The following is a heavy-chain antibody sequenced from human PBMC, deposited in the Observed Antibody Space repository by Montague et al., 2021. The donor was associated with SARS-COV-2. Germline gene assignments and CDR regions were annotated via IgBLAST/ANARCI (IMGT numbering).Heavy chain of an antibody. D-gene: IGHD3-10*01. V-gene: IGHV4-39*07. J-gene: IGHJ2*01. CDR3: ASRRYSASGSRWYLDL. Sequence: SETLSLTCTVSGGSISSSNYYGVWIRQPPGKGLEWIGTIFYSGSTYYNPSLKSRVTISIDTSKNQFSLKLNSVTAADTAVHYCASRRYSASGSRWYLDLWGRGTLVTVSS. CDR1: GGSISSSNYY. CDR2: IFYSGST.